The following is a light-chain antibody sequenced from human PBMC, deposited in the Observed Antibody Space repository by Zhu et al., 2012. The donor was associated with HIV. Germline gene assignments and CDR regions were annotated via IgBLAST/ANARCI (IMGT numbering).Light chain of an antibody. CDR2: GAS. J-gene: IGKJ1*01. CDR3: HQYLSSPET. CDR1: QSVTNDY. V-gene: IGKV3-20*01. Sequence: EIVLTQSPGTLSLSPGDRATLSCRASQSVTNDYLAWYQQKPGQAPRLLIYGASSRATGIPDRFSGSESGTDFILTISRVEPEDFAVYYCHQYLSSPETFGQGTKVEIK.